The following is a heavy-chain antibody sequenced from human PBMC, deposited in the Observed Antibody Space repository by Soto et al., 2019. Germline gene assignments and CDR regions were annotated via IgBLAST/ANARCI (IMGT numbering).Heavy chain of an antibody. D-gene: IGHD4-17*01. J-gene: IGHJ6*02. CDR2: IIRIFDTA. Sequence: QVQLVQSGAEVKKPGSSVKVSCKASGGTFSSYAISWVRQATGQGLERMRGIIRIFDTANYAQKFQGRVTTTADESTSTAYMELSSLRSEDTAVYYCARAPQNYGANSGSTPAKGDPYYYGIDVWGQGTTVTVSS. CDR3: ARAPQNYGANSGSTPAKGDPYYYGIDV. CDR1: GGTFSSYA. V-gene: IGHV1-69*12.